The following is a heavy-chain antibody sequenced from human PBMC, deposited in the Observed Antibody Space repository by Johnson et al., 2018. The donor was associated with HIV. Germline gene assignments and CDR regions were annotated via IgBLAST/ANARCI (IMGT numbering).Heavy chain of an antibody. Sequence: QVQLVESGGGVVQPGRSLRLSCAASGFTFSSYAMHWVRQAPGKGLEWVAVISYDGSNKYYADSVKGRFTISRDNSKNTLYLQMNSLRAEDTAVYYCAKDNELIAARWHGAFDIWGQGTMVTVSS. CDR1: GFTFSSYA. J-gene: IGHJ3*02. CDR3: AKDNELIAARWHGAFDI. V-gene: IGHV3-30*04. CDR2: ISYDGSNK. D-gene: IGHD6-6*01.